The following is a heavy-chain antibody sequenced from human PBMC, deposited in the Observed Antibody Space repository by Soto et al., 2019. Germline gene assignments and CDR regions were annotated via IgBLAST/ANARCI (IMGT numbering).Heavy chain of an antibody. J-gene: IGHJ5*02. CDR2: IVVGSGNT. CDR3: AADVGRYCSGGSCYPPWFDP. D-gene: IGHD2-15*01. V-gene: IGHV1-58*01. CDR1: GFTFTSSA. Sequence: SVKVSCKASGFTFTSSAVQWVRQARGQRLEWIGWIVVGSGNTNYAQQFQERVTITRDMSTSTAYMELSRLRSEDTAVYYCAADVGRYCSGGSCYPPWFDPWGQGTLVTVSS.